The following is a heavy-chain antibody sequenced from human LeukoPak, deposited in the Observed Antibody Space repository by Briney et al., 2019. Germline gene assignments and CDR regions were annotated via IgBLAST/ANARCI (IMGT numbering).Heavy chain of an antibody. CDR1: GFTFSSYW. CDR3: ASLPGNYYDSSGYYYVDFDY. Sequence: GGSLRLSCAASGFTFSSYWMHWVRQAPGEGLVWVSRINSDGSSTSYADSVKGRFTISRDNAKNTLYLQMNSLRAEDTAVYYCASLPGNYYDSSGYYYVDFDYWGQGTLVTVSS. V-gene: IGHV3-74*01. CDR2: INSDGSST. D-gene: IGHD3-22*01. J-gene: IGHJ4*02.